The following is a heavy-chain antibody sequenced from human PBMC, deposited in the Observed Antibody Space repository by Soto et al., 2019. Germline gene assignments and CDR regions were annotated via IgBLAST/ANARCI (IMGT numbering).Heavy chain of an antibody. V-gene: IGHV3-33*01. Sequence: GGSLRLSCAASGFTFSSYGMHWVRQAPGKGLEWVAVIWYDGSNKYYADSVKGRFTISRDNSKNTLYLQMNSLRAEDTAVYYCARATQLWLQSSAFDIWGQGTMVTVSS. CDR3: ARATQLWLQSSAFDI. D-gene: IGHD5-18*01. CDR2: IWYDGSNK. J-gene: IGHJ3*02. CDR1: GFTFSSYG.